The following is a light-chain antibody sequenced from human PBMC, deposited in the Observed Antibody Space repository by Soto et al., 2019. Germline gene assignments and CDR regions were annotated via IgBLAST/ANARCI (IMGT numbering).Light chain of an antibody. V-gene: IGKV1-27*01. Sequence: DIQMTQSPSSLSASVGGRGTITCRASQPIRNSLAWYQQKAGKVPKLLIYAASTLQSGVPARFSGSGSGTDFTLTISNLQPEDVATYYCQKYFSAPWTFGQGTKVDIK. CDR2: AAS. CDR3: QKYFSAPWT. J-gene: IGKJ1*01. CDR1: QPIRNS.